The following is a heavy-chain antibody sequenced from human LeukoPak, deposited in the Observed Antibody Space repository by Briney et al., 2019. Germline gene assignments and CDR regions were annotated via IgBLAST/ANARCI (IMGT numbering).Heavy chain of an antibody. CDR1: GASLNSYY. CDR2: IYSGGST. CDR3: AREGRYGDYEGY. J-gene: IGHJ4*02. D-gene: IGHD4-17*01. V-gene: IGHV4-4*07. Sequence: MPSEALSLTCTVSGASLNSYYWSWIRQPAGKGLEWIGRIYSGGSTNYNPSLKSRVTLSVDISKNQFSLRLSSLTVADTAVYYCAREGRYGDYEGYWGQGALVTVSS.